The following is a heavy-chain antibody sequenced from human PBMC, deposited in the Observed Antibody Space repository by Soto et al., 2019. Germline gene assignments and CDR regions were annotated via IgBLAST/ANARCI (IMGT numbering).Heavy chain of an antibody. J-gene: IGHJ4*02. CDR1: GFIFSSYW. D-gene: IGHD3-22*01. Sequence: EVQLVESGGGLVQPGGSLRLSCAASGFIFSSYWMHWVRQAPGKGMVCISRIKFDGTDITYEDSVTGRFTVSRDNARDTLYQLIDSLTAEDTAVYYCKKGGPYDSVPFDHGGQGTVVTVSS. V-gene: IGHV3-74*01. CDR2: IKFDGTDI. CDR3: KKGGPYDSVPFDH.